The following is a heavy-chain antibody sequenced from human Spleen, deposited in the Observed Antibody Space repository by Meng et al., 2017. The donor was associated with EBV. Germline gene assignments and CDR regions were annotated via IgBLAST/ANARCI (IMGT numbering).Heavy chain of an antibody. Sequence: QLQESGPGLVKPSETLSLTCTVSGGSISSSSYYWDWIRQPPGKGLEWIGSIYYDGNTYYNPSLKSRVTISVDTSKNQFSLKLNSVTAADTAVYYCARDLGGNWLDYWGQGTLVTVSS. CDR2: IYYDGNT. V-gene: IGHV4-39*07. J-gene: IGHJ4*02. D-gene: IGHD2/OR15-2a*01. CDR3: ARDLGGNWLDY. CDR1: GGSISSSSYY.